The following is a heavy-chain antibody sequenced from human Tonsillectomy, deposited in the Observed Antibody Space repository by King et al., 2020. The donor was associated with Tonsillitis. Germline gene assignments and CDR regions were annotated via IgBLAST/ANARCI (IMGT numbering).Heavy chain of an antibody. V-gene: IGHV3-73*02. Sequence: VQLVESGGGLVQPGGSLKLSCAASGFTFSGSAMHWVRQASGKGLEWVGRIRSKANSYATAFAASVKGRFTISRDDSKNTAYLQMNSLKTEDTAVYYCTRAPLAQFDYWGQGTLVTVSS. CDR3: TRAPLAQFDY. J-gene: IGHJ4*02. CDR1: GFTFSGSA. CDR2: IRSKANSYAT.